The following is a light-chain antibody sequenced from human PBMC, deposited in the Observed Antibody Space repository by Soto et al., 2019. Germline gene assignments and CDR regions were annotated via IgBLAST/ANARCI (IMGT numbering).Light chain of an antibody. CDR2: GAF. J-gene: IGKJ1*01. V-gene: IGKV3-15*01. Sequence: EIVMTQSPATVSVSPGERATLSCRASQSVSSNLAWYQQKPGQAPRLLISGAFNRAAGIPARFSGSGSGTEFTLTISSLQSEDFEVYYCQQHTEWHRKFGKGPKGDI. CDR3: QQHTEWHRK. CDR1: QSVSSN.